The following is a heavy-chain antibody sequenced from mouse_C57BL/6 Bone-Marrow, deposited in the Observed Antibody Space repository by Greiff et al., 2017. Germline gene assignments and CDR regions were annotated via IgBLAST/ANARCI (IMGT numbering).Heavy chain of an antibody. Sequence: EVNLVESGGDLVKPGGSLKLSCAASGFTFSSYGMSWVRQTPDKRLEWVATISSGGSYTYYPDSVKGRFTISRDNAKNTLYLQMSSLKSEDTAMYYCARAPSFAYWGQGTLVTVSA. J-gene: IGHJ3*01. CDR1: GFTFSSYG. D-gene: IGHD6-1*01. V-gene: IGHV5-6*01. CDR2: ISSGGSYT. CDR3: ARAPSFAY.